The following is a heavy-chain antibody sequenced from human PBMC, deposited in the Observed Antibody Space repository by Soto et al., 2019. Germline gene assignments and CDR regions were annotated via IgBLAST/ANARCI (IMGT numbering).Heavy chain of an antibody. Sequence: QVQLQESGPGLVKPSETLSFTCNVSGGSISRGGYYWSWIRQLPGKGLEWIGYIYHRGGTYYNPALKSRVTMSVDTSKNQFSLKMTSVTAADTAVYFCARAPGRMMNALRYYYGLDVWGQGTTVTVSS. CDR1: GGSISRGGYY. D-gene: IGHD2-8*01. J-gene: IGHJ6*02. CDR3: ARAPGRMMNALRYYYGLDV. CDR2: IYHRGGT. V-gene: IGHV4-31*02.